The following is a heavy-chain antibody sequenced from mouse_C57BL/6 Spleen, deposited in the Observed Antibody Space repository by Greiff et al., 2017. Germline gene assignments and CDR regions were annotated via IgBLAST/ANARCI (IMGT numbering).Heavy chain of an antibody. CDR3: ASSVYGNYIRFDY. J-gene: IGHJ3*01. Sequence: EVQLQQSVAELVRPGASVKLSCKASGFTFTNSYMHWVKQRPEQGLEWIGRIDPENGNTNYTPKFKGKATLTADTSSSTAYLQLRSLTSEDAAVYFCASSVYGNYIRFDYWGPGTTVTVS. CDR1: GFTFTNSY. V-gene: IGHV14-3*01. CDR2: IDPENGNT. D-gene: IGHD2-10*02.